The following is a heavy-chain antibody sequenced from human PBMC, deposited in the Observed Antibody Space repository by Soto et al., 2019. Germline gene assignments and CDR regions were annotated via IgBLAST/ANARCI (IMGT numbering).Heavy chain of an antibody. CDR2: DWRYTNIK. Sequence: GGSLRLSCAASGFTFNIYAMTWVRQAPGKGLEWVAVDWRYTNIKYYADSVKDRFSISRDNSKNTLYLQMNSLRAEDTAVYYYARGDCSTMSCYGDYIDSWGQGTLVTVSS. D-gene: IGHD2-2*01. CDR1: GFTFNIYA. CDR3: ARGDCSTMSCYGDYIDS. V-gene: IGHV3-33*08. J-gene: IGHJ4*02.